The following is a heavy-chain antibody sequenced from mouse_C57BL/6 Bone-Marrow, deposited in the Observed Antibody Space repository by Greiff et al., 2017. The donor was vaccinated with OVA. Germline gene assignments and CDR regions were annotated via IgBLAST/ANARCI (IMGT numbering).Heavy chain of an antibody. J-gene: IGHJ3*01. D-gene: IGHD1-1*01. Sequence: EVKLVESGGDLVKPGGSLKLSCAASGFTFSSYGMSWVRQTPDKRLEWVATISSGGSYTYYPDSVKGRFTISRDNAKNTLYLQMSSLKSEDTAMYYCARPSYYYGSSYPFAYWGQGTLVTVSA. V-gene: IGHV5-6*01. CDR2: ISSGGSYT. CDR1: GFTFSSYG. CDR3: ARPSYYYGSSYPFAY.